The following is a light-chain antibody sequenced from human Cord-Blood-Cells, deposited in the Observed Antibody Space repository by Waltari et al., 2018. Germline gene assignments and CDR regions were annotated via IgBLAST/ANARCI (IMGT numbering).Light chain of an antibody. CDR1: QSVSSN. CDR3: LQYNNWPYT. J-gene: IGKJ2*01. Sequence: IVMTQSPGTLSVSPGERATLSCRASQSVSSNLSWYQQQPGQAPRRLISGASTRATGIPARVSGGGSGTDFTLTISSLQSEDFAVYCCLQYNNWPYTFGQGTKLEIK. CDR2: GAS. V-gene: IGKV3-15*01.